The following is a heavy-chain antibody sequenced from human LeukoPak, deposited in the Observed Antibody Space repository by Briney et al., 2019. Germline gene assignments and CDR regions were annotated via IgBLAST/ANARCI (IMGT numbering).Heavy chain of an antibody. CDR1: GGSVSSGSYY. CDR3: ARVALKNGEDLFDY. V-gene: IGHV4-61*01. CDR2: IYYSGST. D-gene: IGHD3-10*01. Sequence: SEALSLTCTVSGGSVSSGSYYWSWIRQPPGKGLEWIGYIYYSGSTNYNPSPKSRVTISVDTSKNQFSLKLSSVTAADTAVYYCARVALKNGEDLFDYWGQGTLVTVSS. J-gene: IGHJ4*02.